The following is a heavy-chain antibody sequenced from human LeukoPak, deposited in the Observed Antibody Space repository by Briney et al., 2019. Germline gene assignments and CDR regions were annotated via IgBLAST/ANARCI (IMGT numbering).Heavy chain of an antibody. V-gene: IGHV5-51*01. D-gene: IGHD1-26*01. CDR2: IYPGDSDT. CDR3: PRFSVGRTYYPNY. J-gene: IGHJ4*02. Sequence: GESLKISCQGSGYNFTRSWIGWVRQMPGKGLEWMGIIYPGDSDTRYSPSFQGQVTISADKSISTAYLQWSSLKASDTAMYYCPRFSVGRTYYPNYWGQGTLVSVSS. CDR1: GYNFTRSW.